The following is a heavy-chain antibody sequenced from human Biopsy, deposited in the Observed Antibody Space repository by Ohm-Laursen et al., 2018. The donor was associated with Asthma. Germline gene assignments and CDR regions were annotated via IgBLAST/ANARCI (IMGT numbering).Heavy chain of an antibody. Sequence: SLRLSCAAPGFKFDEYTMHWVRQAPGKGLEWVSGISWNSATIGYADSVEGRFTISRDSAKNSVFLHMDSLRPEDTAFYYCAKVRSDWVITESFDYWGQGVLVTVSS. CDR1: GFKFDEYT. CDR2: ISWNSATI. V-gene: IGHV3-9*01. D-gene: IGHD3-22*01. CDR3: AKVRSDWVITESFDY. J-gene: IGHJ4*02.